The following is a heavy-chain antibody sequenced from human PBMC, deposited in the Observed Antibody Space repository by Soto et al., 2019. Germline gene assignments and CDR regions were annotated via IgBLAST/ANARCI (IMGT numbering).Heavy chain of an antibody. Sequence: GESLKISCKGSGYSFNSFWTGWVRQMPGKGLEWMGIIYPGDSDTRYSPSFQGQVTISADKSISTAYLQWSSLKASDTAMYYCARGFFRRPSKPNFDYWGQGTLVTVAS. V-gene: IGHV5-51*01. J-gene: IGHJ4*02. D-gene: IGHD3-3*01. CDR3: ARGFFRRPSKPNFDY. CDR2: IYPGDSDT. CDR1: GYSFNSFW.